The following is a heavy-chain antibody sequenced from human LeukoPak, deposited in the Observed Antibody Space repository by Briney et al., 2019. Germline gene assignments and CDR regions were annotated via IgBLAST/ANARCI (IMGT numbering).Heavy chain of an antibody. D-gene: IGHD1-26*01. Sequence: GGSLRLSCVASEFTLRSYSMHWVRQAPGKGLEWFSYISTSSTYIYYADSVMGRFTISRDNAKNSLYLHMSSLRAEDTAVYYCARDASGSSIGLIDFWGEGTLVTVSS. CDR2: ISTSSTYI. CDR1: EFTLRSYS. J-gene: IGHJ4*02. V-gene: IGHV3-21*01. CDR3: ARDASGSSIGLIDF.